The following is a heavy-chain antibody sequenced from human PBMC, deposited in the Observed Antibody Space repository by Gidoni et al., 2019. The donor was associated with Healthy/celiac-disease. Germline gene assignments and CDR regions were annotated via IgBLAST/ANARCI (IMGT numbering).Heavy chain of an antibody. CDR1: GFTFSSYG. J-gene: IGHJ3*02. V-gene: IGHV3-33*01. Sequence: QVQLVESGGGVVQHGRSLRLSCAASGFTFSSYGMHWVRQAPGKGLEWVAVIWYDGSNKYYADSGKGRFTISRDNSKNTLYLQMNSLRAEDTAVYYCARGRGYCSSTSCYLLDAFDIWGQGTMVTVSS. CDR2: IWYDGSNK. CDR3: ARGRGYCSSTSCYLLDAFDI. D-gene: IGHD2-2*01.